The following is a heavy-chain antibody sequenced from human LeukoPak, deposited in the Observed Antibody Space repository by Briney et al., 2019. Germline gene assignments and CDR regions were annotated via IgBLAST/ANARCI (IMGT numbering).Heavy chain of an antibody. Sequence: PGGSLRLSCAASGFSFSSYEMNWVRQAPGKGLEWVSFISGSDGTIYYADSVKGRFTISRDNAKNSLYLQMNSLRAEDTAVYYCARKLPGTVYFDYWGQGTLVTVSS. CDR2: ISGSDGTI. J-gene: IGHJ4*02. D-gene: IGHD1-1*01. V-gene: IGHV3-48*03. CDR3: ARKLPGTVYFDY. CDR1: GFSFSSYE.